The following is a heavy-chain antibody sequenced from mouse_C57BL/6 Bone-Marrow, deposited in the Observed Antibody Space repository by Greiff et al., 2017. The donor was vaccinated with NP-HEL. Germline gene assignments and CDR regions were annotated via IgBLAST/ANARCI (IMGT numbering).Heavy chain of an antibody. V-gene: IGHV1-81*01. J-gene: IGHJ4*01. CDR3: ARDYSNPYYYAMDY. D-gene: IGHD2-5*01. CDR2: IYPRSGNT. CDR1: GYTFTSYG. Sequence: VQLQQSGAELARPGASVKLSCKASGYTFTSYGISWVKQRTGQGLEWIGEIYPRSGNTYYNEKFKGKATLTADKSSSTAYMEVRSLTSEDSSVYFCARDYSNPYYYAMDYWGQGTSVTVSS.